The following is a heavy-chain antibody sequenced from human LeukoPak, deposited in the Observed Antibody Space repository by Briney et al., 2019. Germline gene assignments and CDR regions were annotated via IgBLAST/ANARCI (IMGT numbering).Heavy chain of an antibody. CDR1: GFTFSNYG. CDR2: ISGSGGST. CDR3: AKSGSTVTTSLVSWARNYYYYMDV. V-gene: IGHV3-23*01. D-gene: IGHD4-11*01. J-gene: IGHJ6*03. Sequence: GGSLRLSCAASGFTFSNYGMNWVRQAPGKGLEWVSGISGSGGSTYSADSVKGRFTISRDNSKNTLYLQMNSLRAEDTAVYYCAKSGSTVTTSLVSWARNYYYYMDVWGKGTTVTISS.